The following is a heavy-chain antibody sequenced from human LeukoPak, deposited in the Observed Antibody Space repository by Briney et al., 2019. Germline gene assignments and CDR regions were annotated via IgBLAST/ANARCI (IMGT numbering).Heavy chain of an antibody. D-gene: IGHD2-15*01. CDR3: AVDCSVPSRCYGLSAFDV. J-gene: IGHJ3*01. V-gene: IGHV3-23*01. CDR1: GFTFSNYA. CDR2: ISGSGGTT. Sequence: GGSLRLSCAASGFTFSNYAMSWVRQAPGKGLEWVSGISGSGGTTYYADSVKGRFTTSRDNSKNTLYLQMDSLRVEDTAIYYCAVDCSVPSRCYGLSAFDVWGQGTTVAVSS.